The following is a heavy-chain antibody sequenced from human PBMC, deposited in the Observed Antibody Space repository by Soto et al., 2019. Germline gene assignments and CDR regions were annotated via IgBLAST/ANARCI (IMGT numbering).Heavy chain of an antibody. Sequence: PGGSLRLSCVASGFTFSNYGMHWVRQAPGKGLEWVAVISYDGSNKYYADSVKGRFTISRDNSKNTLYLQMNSLRTEDTALYYCAKLDEGGLQYAYYAMDVCGQGTTVTVSS. D-gene: IGHD2-15*01. J-gene: IGHJ6*02. CDR2: ISYDGSNK. CDR1: GFTFSNYG. CDR3: AKLDEGGLQYAYYAMDV. V-gene: IGHV3-30*18.